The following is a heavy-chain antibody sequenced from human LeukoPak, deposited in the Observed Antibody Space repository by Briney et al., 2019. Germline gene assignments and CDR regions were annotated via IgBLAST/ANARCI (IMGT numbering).Heavy chain of an antibody. J-gene: IGHJ6*02. CDR1: GFTFSSYS. CDR3: ARGALAYYDFWSGYYGGAGGMDV. D-gene: IGHD3-3*01. V-gene: IGHV3-21*01. CDR2: ISSSSSYI. Sequence: SGGSLRLSCAASGFTFSSYSMNWVRQAPGKGLEWVSSISSSSSYIYYADSVKGRFTISRDNAKNSLHLQMNSLRAEDTAVYYCARGALAYYDFWSGYYGGAGGMDVWGQGTTVTVSS.